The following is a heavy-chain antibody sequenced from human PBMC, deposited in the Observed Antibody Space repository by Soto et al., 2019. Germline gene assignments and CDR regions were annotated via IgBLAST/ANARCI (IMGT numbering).Heavy chain of an antibody. V-gene: IGHV1-69*01. D-gene: IGHD3-10*01. CDR1: GGTFSDSV. CDR2: IVPIFGKA. Sequence: QVQLVQSGPEVKKPGSSVKVSCKASGGTFSDSVTSWVRQAPGQGLEWMGGIVPIFGKANLAEKFQDRVTITADESTSTAYMKLSSLRSEDTAVYYWARGRDGSNYYFDYWGQGTLVTVSS. J-gene: IGHJ4*02. CDR3: ARGRDGSNYYFDY.